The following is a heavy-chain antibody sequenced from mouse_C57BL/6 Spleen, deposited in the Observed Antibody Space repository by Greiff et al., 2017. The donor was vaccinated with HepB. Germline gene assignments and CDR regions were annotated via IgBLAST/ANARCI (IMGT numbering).Heavy chain of an antibody. CDR2: INPNNGGT. CDR3: AREGIYYDYDRFAY. V-gene: IGHV1-26*01. D-gene: IGHD2-4*01. Sequence: VQLQQSGPELVKPGASVKISCKASGYTFTDYYMNWVKQSHGKSLEWIGDINPNNGGTSYNQKFKGKATLTVDKSSSTAYMELRRLTSEDSAVYYCAREGIYYDYDRFAYWGQGTLVTVSA. J-gene: IGHJ3*01. CDR1: GYTFTDYY.